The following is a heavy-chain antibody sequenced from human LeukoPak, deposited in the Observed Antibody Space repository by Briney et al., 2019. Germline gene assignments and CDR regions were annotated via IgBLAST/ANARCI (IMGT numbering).Heavy chain of an antibody. D-gene: IGHD3-3*01. V-gene: IGHV3-48*01. J-gene: IGHJ4*02. CDR2: ISSSSSTI. CDR3: GREGDFWSGYTYFDY. CDR1: GFTLSIYS. Sequence: GGCLSLSCAASGFTLSIYSMNCVRQAPGRGLEWGSYISSSSSTIYYTDSVKGRFPNQRDNPKNSLHLQLNSLRAEHTAVYYCGREGDFWSGYTYFDYWGQGTLVTVSS.